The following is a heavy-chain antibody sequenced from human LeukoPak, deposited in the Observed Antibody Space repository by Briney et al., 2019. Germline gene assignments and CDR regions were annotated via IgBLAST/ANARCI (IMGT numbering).Heavy chain of an antibody. D-gene: IGHD6-19*01. Sequence: SETLSLTCTVSGGSISSGTYYWNWIRQPAGKGLEWIGRIYTSGSTNYNPSLKSRITISIDTSKNQFSLNLSSVTAADPAVYYCAXDRPVVGHVGHDYWGQGTLVTVSS. CDR2: IYTSGST. CDR1: GGSISSGTYY. V-gene: IGHV4-61*02. CDR3: AXDRPVVGHVGHDY. J-gene: IGHJ4*02.